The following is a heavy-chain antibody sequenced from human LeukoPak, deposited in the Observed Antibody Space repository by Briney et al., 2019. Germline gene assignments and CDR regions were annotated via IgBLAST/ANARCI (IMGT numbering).Heavy chain of an antibody. CDR2: ISYDGSNK. J-gene: IGHJ3*02. Sequence: GGSLRLSCAASGFTFSSYAMHWVRQAPGKGLEWVAVISYDGSNKYYADSVKGRFTVSRDNSKNTLYLQMNSLRAEDTAVYYCAREIAAADPHDAFDIWGQGTMVTVSS. CDR3: AREIAAADPHDAFDI. D-gene: IGHD6-13*01. V-gene: IGHV3-30-3*01. CDR1: GFTFSSYA.